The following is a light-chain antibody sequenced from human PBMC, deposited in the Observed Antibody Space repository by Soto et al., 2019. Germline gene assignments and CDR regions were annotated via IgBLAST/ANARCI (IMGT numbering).Light chain of an antibody. CDR2: RTS. V-gene: IGKV3-20*01. J-gene: IGKJ1*01. Sequence: EIVLTQSPGTLSFSAAERATVSGRASQSVSSSYLAWYQQKPGQAPRLLIYRTSNRATGIPDRFSGSGSGTDFTLTISRLEPEDFAVYWCQQYDSSPRTFGQGTKVDI. CDR3: QQYDSSPRT. CDR1: QSVSSSY.